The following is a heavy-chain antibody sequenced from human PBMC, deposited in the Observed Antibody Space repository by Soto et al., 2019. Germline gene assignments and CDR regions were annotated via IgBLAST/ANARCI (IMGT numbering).Heavy chain of an antibody. J-gene: IGHJ4*01. CDR3: ARGAMWNYYNVY. CDR2: IKGDGSSI. V-gene: IGHV3-74*01. CDR1: GFTFSTYW. D-gene: IGHD3-10*01. Sequence: EVQLVESGGVLVQSGGSLRLSCAASGFTFSTYWMHWVRQAPGKGLVWVSRIKGDGSSINYADSMKGRFTISRDNARDTVFLQMNDLRAEDTAVYYCARGAMWNYYNVYWGHGTLVTVSS.